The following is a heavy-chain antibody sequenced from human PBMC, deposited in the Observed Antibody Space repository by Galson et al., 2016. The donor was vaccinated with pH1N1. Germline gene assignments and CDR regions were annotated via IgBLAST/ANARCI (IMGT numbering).Heavy chain of an antibody. CDR1: GFTFMNFW. Sequence: SLRLSCAAPGFTFMNFWMSWVRQAPGKGLEWVANIKQDGTEKYYVASVKGRFTISRDNAKNSLYLQMNSLRVEDTAVYYCVRAIGAKSAYWGQGTLVTVS. V-gene: IGHV3-7*04. CDR3: VRAIGAKSAY. J-gene: IGHJ4*02. CDR2: IKQDGTEK. D-gene: IGHD4/OR15-4a*01.